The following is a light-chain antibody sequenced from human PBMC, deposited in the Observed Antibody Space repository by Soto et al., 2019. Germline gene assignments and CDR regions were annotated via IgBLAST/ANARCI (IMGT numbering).Light chain of an antibody. CDR3: QTPFT. CDR2: WAS. CDR1: RSVLYSSNNKNS. J-gene: IGKJ3*01. Sequence: DIVMTQSPDSLAVSLGERATINCKSSRSVLYSSNNKNSLAWYQQKPGQPPKLLIYWASTRESGVPDRFSGSGSGTDFTLTISSLQAEDVAVYYCQTPFTFGPGTKVDIK. V-gene: IGKV4-1*01.